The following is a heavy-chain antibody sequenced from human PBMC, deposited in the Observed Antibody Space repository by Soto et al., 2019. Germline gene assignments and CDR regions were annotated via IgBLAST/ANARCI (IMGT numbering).Heavy chain of an antibody. CDR1: GCTFSNSA. D-gene: IGHD3-3*02. CDR2: IMPVFRTP. V-gene: IGHV1-69*12. CDR3: ASDKDRPQLGGNYYYILDV. Sequence: QVQLEQSGAEVKKPGSSVKVSCKASGCTFSNSAISWVRQAPGQGLEWMGGIMPVFRTPDYAQKFQGRVTITADESTSTAYMELSGLRSDDTAVYFCASDKDRPQLGGNYYYILDVWGQGTTVTVSS. J-gene: IGHJ6*02.